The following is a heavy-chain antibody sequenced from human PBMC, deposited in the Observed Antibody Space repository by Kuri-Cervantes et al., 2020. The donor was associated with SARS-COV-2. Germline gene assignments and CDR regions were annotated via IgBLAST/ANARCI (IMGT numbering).Heavy chain of an antibody. CDR3: ARGRQQLPWNFDY. V-gene: IGHV3-11*06. D-gene: IGHD6-13*01. J-gene: IGHJ4*02. Sequence: GGSLRLSCAASGFTFSDYYMSWIRQDPGKGLEWVSYISNSGSYTNYADSGKGRLTISRDNAENSLYLQMSSLRGDDTAVYYCARGRQQLPWNFDYWGQGILVTVSS. CDR2: ISNSGSYT. CDR1: GFTFSDYY.